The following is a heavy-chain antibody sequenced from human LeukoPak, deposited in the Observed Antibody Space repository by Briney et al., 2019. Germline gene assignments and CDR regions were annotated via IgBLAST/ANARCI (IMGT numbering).Heavy chain of an antibody. Sequence: GGSLRLSCAASGFSFRNYAISWIRQAPGKGLEWVSSISGSGGSTYSADSVKGRFTISRENSNNTLYLQMNSLRADDTAMYYCAKDSEATITPLSAFDIWGQGTMVTVSS. CDR1: GFSFRNYA. J-gene: IGHJ3*02. CDR2: ISGSGGST. CDR3: AKDSEATITPLSAFDI. V-gene: IGHV3-23*01. D-gene: IGHD4-23*01.